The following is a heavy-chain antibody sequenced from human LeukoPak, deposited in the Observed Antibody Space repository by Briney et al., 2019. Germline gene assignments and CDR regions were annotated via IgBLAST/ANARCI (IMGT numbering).Heavy chain of an antibody. D-gene: IGHD1-26*01. Sequence: RSLRLSCAASGFTFSSYAMHWVRQAPGKGLEWVAVISYDGSNKYYADSVKGRFTISRDNSKNTLYLQMNSLRAEDTAVYYCARGGLGVGATWENYGMDVWGQETTVTVSS. CDR2: ISYDGSNK. CDR1: GFTFSSYA. J-gene: IGHJ6*02. V-gene: IGHV3-30-3*01. CDR3: ARGGLGVGATWENYGMDV.